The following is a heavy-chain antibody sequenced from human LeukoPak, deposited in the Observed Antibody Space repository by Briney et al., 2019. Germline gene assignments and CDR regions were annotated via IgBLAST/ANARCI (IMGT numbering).Heavy chain of an antibody. CDR2: IKQDGSEK. D-gene: IGHD3-10*01. CDR1: GLTFSSYW. Sequence: GGSLGLSFAASGLTFSSYWMSWVAQAPGKGRRWGPNIKQDGSEKNYVDSVKGRFTISRDNAKNSLYLQMNSLRAEDTAVYYCARAGQEWFGELGFDYWGQGTLVTVSS. J-gene: IGHJ4*02. V-gene: IGHV3-7*01. CDR3: ARAGQEWFGELGFDY.